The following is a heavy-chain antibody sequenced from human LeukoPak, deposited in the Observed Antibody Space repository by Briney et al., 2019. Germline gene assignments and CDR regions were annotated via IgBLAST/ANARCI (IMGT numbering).Heavy chain of an antibody. J-gene: IGHJ5*02. V-gene: IGHV3-66*01. CDR3: ARDPDA. CDR2: IYSGGDT. CDR1: GFTVSNYY. Sequence: PGGSLRHSCAASGFTVSNYYMSWVRKAPGEGLEWVSVIYSGGDTYHADSVKGRFTLSRDNSKNTLYLQMNSLRAEDTAVYYCARDPDAWGQGTLVTVSS.